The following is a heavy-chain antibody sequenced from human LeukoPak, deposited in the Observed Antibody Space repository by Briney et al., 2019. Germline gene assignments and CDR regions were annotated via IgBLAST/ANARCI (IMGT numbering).Heavy chain of an antibody. Sequence: SETLSLTCTVSGGSISSGGYYWSWIRQHPGKGLEWIGYIYYSGSTYYNPSLKSRVTISVDTSKNQFSLKLSSVTAADTAVYYWARTVYYDSSGAFDIWGQGKMVTVSS. D-gene: IGHD3-22*01. V-gene: IGHV4-31*03. CDR3: ARTVYYDSSGAFDI. CDR2: IYYSGST. J-gene: IGHJ3*02. CDR1: GGSISSGGYY.